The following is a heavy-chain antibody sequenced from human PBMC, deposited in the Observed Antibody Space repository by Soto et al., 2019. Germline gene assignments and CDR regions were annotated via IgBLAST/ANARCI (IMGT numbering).Heavy chain of an antibody. Sequence: ASVKVSCKASGYSFTSYGIAWVRQVPGQGPEWMGWISPYNGRTNYAKNVQGRVVMTTDISTNIVYLELRSLRSDDTAMYYCGRCRTDSYAMDVWGQGTTVTVSS. D-gene: IGHD1-1*01. CDR3: GRCRTDSYAMDV. CDR2: ISPYNGRT. CDR1: GYSFTSYG. J-gene: IGHJ6*02. V-gene: IGHV1-18*01.